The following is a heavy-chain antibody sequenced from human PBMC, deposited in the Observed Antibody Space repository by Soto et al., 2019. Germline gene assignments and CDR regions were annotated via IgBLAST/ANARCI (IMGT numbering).Heavy chain of an antibody. V-gene: IGHV4-30-4*01. D-gene: IGHD3-9*01. CDR2: ISSIGST. CDR1: GGSISSGDYF. CDR3: ARGLVIRPYYYHGMDV. Sequence: PSETLSLTCTFSGGSISSGDYFWSWIRQSPGKGLEWIGYISSIGSTYYRPSLKSRVSVSRDTSKNQFSLKLSSVTTTDTAVYYCARGLVIRPYYYHGMDVWGQGTTVTVS. J-gene: IGHJ6*02.